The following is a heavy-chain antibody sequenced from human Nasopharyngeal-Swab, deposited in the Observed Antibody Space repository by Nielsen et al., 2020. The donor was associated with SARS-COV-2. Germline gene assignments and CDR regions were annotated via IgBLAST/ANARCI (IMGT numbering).Heavy chain of an antibody. V-gene: IGHV3-21*04. CDR3: ARAEVVATSWRAFDI. J-gene: IGHJ3*02. D-gene: IGHD5-12*01. Sequence: VRQAPGKGLEWVSSISSSSSYIYYADSVKGRFTISRHNSKNTLYLQMNSLRAEDTAVYYCARAEVVATSWRAFDIWGQGTMVTVSS. CDR2: ISSSSSYI.